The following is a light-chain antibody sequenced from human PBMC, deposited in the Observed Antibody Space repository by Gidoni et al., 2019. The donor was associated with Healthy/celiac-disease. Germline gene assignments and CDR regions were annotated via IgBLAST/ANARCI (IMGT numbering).Light chain of an antibody. J-gene: IGKJ4*01. Sequence: DIQMTLAPSSVSASVGDRVTITCRASQGISSWLVWYQQKPGKAPKLLIYAASSLQSGVPSRFSGSGSGTDFTLTISSLQPEDFATYYCQQTNSFPLTSGGGTKVEIK. V-gene: IGKV1D-12*01. CDR3: QQTNSFPLT. CDR2: AAS. CDR1: QGISSW.